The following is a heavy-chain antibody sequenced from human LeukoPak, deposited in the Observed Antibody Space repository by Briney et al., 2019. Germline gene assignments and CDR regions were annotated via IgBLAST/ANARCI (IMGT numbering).Heavy chain of an antibody. V-gene: IGHV4-34*01. CDR1: GGSFSGYY. J-gene: IGHJ5*02. CDR2: INHSGST. CDR3: ARHRTIAARSNWFDH. D-gene: IGHD6-6*01. Sequence: SETLSLTCAVYGGSFSGYYWSWIRQPPGKGLEWIGEINHSGSTNYNPSLKSRVTISVDTSKNQFSLKLSSVTAADTAVYYCARHRTIAARSNWFDHWGQGTLVTVSS.